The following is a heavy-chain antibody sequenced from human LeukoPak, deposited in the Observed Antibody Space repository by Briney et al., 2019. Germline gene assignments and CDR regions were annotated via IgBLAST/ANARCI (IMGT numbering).Heavy chain of an antibody. CDR3: ARDFPDTDSPDYGDYDDFDY. CDR1: GFTFSSYS. D-gene: IGHD4-17*01. CDR2: ISSSSSYI. Sequence: PGGSLRLSCAASGFTFSSYSMNWVRQAPGKGLEWVSSISSSSSYIDYADSVKGRFTISRDNAKNSPYLQMNSLRAEDTAVYYCARDFPDTDSPDYGDYDDFDYWGQGTLVTVSS. J-gene: IGHJ4*02. V-gene: IGHV3-21*01.